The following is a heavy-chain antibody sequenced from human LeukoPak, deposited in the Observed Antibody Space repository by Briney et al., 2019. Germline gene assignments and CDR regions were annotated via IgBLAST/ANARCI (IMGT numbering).Heavy chain of an antibody. CDR2: ISYDGSNK. V-gene: IGHV3-30*04. Sequence: GGSLRLSCAASGFTFSSYAMHWVRQAPGKGLEWVALISYDGSNKYYADSVKGRFTISSDNSKNTLYLQMNSLRAEDTAVYYCARGETRHGRNYMDVWGKGTTVTISS. CDR3: ARGETRHGRNYMDV. CDR1: GFTFSSYA. J-gene: IGHJ6*03.